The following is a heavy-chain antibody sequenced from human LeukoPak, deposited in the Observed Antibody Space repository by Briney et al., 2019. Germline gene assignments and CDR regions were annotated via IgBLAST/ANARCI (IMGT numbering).Heavy chain of an antibody. D-gene: IGHD4-23*01. CDR1: AFTFSKYL. CDR3: ARDRGYSTFDY. CDR2: IKEDGSEI. V-gene: IGHV3-7*01. J-gene: IGHJ4*02. Sequence: GSLRLSCAASAFTFSKYLMSWVRQAPRKGLEWGANIKEDGSEINYVDSVKGRFTISRDNAKNSLYLQMNSLRVDDTAVYYCARDRGYSTFDYWGQGTLVTVSS.